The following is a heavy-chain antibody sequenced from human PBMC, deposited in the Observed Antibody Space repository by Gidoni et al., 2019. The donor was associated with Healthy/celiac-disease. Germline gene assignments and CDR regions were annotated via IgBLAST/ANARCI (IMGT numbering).Heavy chain of an antibody. CDR3: ARQRQQLVLPIDY. Sequence: IDPSDSYTNYSPSFQGHVTISADKSISTAYLQWSSLKASDTAMYYCARQRQQLVLPIDYWGQGTLVTVSS. CDR2: IDPSDSYT. V-gene: IGHV5-10-1*01. J-gene: IGHJ4*02. D-gene: IGHD6-13*01.